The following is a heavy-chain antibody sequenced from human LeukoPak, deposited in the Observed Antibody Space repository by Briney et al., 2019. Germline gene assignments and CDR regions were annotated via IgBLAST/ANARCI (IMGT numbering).Heavy chain of an antibody. CDR1: GGSISSSRYY. Sequence: PSETLSLTCTVSGGSISSSRYYWGWIRQPPGKGLEWIGSLYYSGSTSYNPSLKSRVTISRDTSKNQFSLRLNSVTAGDTAVYYCARSSGSSDYGNWGQGTLVTVSS. D-gene: IGHD4-17*01. J-gene: IGHJ4*02. V-gene: IGHV4-39*07. CDR3: ARSSGSSDYGN. CDR2: LYYSGST.